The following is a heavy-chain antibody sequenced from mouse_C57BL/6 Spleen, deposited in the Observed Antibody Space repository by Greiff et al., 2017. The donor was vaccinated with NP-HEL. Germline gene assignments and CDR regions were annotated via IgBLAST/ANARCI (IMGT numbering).Heavy chain of an antibody. J-gene: IGHJ3*01. CDR3: ARRGGYYGSSFAY. CDR2: ISYDGSN. V-gene: IGHV3-6*01. D-gene: IGHD1-1*01. CDR1: GYSITSGYY. Sequence: VQLKESGPGLVKPSQSLSLTCSVTGYSITSGYYWNWIRQFPGNKLEWMGYISYDGSNNYNPSLKNRISITRDTSKNQFFLKLNSVTTEDTATYYCARRGGYYGSSFAYWGQGTLVTVSA.